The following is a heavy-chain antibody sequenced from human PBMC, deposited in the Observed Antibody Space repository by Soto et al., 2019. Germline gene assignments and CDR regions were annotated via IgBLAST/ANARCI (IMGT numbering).Heavy chain of an antibody. Sequence: AGGSLRLSCVDSGFNFNKAWMNWVRQAPGKGLEWVGRIRSKSDGGTTEYAAPVKGRFTISRDDSKNTVYLQVNSLKTEDTAVYYCTTIYPYDRAPSWGQGTLVTVSS. D-gene: IGHD3-22*01. CDR1: GFNFNKAW. J-gene: IGHJ5*02. CDR3: TTIYPYDRAPS. CDR2: IRSKSDGGTT. V-gene: IGHV3-15*07.